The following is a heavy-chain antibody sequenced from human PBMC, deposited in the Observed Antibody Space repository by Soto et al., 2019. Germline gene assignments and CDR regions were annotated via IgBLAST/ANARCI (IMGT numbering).Heavy chain of an antibody. D-gene: IGHD3-3*01. CDR1: GGSISSYY. CDR3: ARVYYDSLTPWPGLNWFDP. CDR2: IYYSGST. V-gene: IGHV4-59*01. Sequence: LSLTCTVSGGSISSYYWSWIRQPPGKGLEWIGYIYYSGSTNYNPSLKSRVTISVDTSKNQFSLKLSSVTAADTAVYYCARVYYDSLTPWPGLNWFDPWGQGTLVTVSS. J-gene: IGHJ5*02.